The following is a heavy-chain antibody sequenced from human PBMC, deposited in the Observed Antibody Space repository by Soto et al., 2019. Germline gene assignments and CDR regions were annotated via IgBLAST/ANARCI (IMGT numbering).Heavy chain of an antibody. D-gene: IGHD4-17*01. Sequence: PGGSLRLSCAASGFTFSSYWMSWVRQAPGKGLEWVANIKQDGSEKYYVDSVKGRFTISRDNAKNSLYLQMNSLRAEDTAVYYCARSMVTTVVARWYFDLWGRRTLVTVSS. J-gene: IGHJ2*01. V-gene: IGHV3-7*04. CDR1: GFTFSSYW. CDR2: IKQDGSEK. CDR3: ARSMVTTVVARWYFDL.